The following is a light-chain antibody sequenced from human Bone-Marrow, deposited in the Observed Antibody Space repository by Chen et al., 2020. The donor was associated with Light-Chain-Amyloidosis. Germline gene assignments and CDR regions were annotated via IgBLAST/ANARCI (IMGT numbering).Light chain of an antibody. CDR1: QFIGSY. Sequence: DIQMTQSPSSLSAFVGDRVTITCRPSQFIGSYLSWYQQRPGKAPKLLIFGASSLPSGVPSRFSGSGSGTDFPLTISSLEPEDFAIYYCQQSYTSPYTFGGGTKVEI. J-gene: IGKJ4*01. V-gene: IGKV1-39*01. CDR2: GAS. CDR3: QQSYTSPYT.